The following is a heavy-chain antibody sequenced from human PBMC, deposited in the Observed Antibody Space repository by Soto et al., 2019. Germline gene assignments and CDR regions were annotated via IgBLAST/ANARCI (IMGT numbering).Heavy chain of an antibody. D-gene: IGHD3-16*01. CDR3: ARVEYTYNYRGLDY. Sequence: QVQLQQWGTGLLKPSETLSLTCAVYGGSFRGYYGTWIRQPPGKGLEWIGEIDHSGSTNYNPSLKSRVTISVDTSKKQFSLKLASVPAADTAVYYCARVEYTYNYRGLDYWGQGTLVTVSS. J-gene: IGHJ4*02. V-gene: IGHV4-34*01. CDR2: IDHSGST. CDR1: GGSFRGYY.